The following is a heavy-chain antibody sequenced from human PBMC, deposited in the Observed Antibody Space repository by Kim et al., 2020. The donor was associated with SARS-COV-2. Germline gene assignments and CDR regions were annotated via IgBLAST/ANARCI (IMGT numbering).Heavy chain of an antibody. V-gene: IGHV3-21*01. J-gene: IGHJ4*02. Sequence: GGSLRLSCAASGFTFSSYSMNWVRQAPGKGLEWVSSISSSSSYIYYADSVKGRFTISRDNAKNSLYLQMNSLRAEDTAVYYCARKTVPSASGSYYDHYDYWGQGTLVTVSS. D-gene: IGHD1-26*01. CDR3: ARKTVPSASGSYYDHYDY. CDR2: ISSSSSYI. CDR1: GFTFSSYS.